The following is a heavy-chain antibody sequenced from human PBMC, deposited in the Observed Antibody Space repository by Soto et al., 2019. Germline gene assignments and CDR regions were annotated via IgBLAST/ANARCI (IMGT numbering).Heavy chain of an antibody. V-gene: IGHV3-23*01. CDR3: AKGLAAGYYYYGMDV. CDR2: ISGSGGST. D-gene: IGHD6-13*01. CDR1: GFTFSSYA. J-gene: IGHJ6*02. Sequence: VGSLRLSCAASGFTFSSYAMSWVRQAPGKGLEWVSAISGSGGSTYYADSVKGRFTISRDNSKNTLYLQMNSLRAEDTAVYYCAKGLAAGYYYYGMDVWGQGTTVTVSS.